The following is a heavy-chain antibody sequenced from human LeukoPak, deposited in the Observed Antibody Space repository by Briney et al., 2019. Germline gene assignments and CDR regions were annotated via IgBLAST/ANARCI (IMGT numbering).Heavy chain of an antibody. Sequence: GGSLGLSCAASGFTFYDYAMHWVRQAPGEGVGWGSGISWNSGSIGYADSVKGRLTISRDKAKNSLYLQMNSLRAEHTDMYYCAKDRGSSMVRGAPDYWGQRTLVTVSS. CDR2: ISWNSGSI. CDR3: AKDRGSSMVRGAPDY. CDR1: GFTFYDYA. J-gene: IGHJ4*02. D-gene: IGHD3-10*01. V-gene: IGHV3-9*01.